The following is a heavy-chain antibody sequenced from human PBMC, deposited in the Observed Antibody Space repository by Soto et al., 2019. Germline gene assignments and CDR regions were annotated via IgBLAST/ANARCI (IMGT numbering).Heavy chain of an antibody. CDR1: GFTFSSYG. D-gene: IGHD6-19*01. CDR3: AKDLSGIAVAGTGGGNWFDP. J-gene: IGHJ5*02. V-gene: IGHV3-30*18. Sequence: PGGSLRLSCAASGFTFSSYGMHWVRQAPGKGLEWVAVISYDGSNKYYADSVKGRFTISRDNSKNTLYLQMNSLRAEDTAVYYCAKDLSGIAVAGTGGGNWFDPWGQGTLVTVSS. CDR2: ISYDGSNK.